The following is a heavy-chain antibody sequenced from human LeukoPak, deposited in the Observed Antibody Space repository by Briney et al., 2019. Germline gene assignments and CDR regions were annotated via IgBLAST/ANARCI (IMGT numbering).Heavy chain of an antibody. CDR2: ISYDGSNK. CDR3: AKAPRVLRYFDRLSGIDY. J-gene: IGHJ4*02. V-gene: IGHV3-30*18. D-gene: IGHD3-9*01. CDR1: GFTFSSYG. Sequence: PGGSLRLSCAASGFTFSSYGMHWVRQAPGKGLEWVAVISYDGSNKYCADSVKGRFTISRDNSKNTLSLQMNSLRAEDTAVYYCAKAPRVLRYFDRLSGIDYWGQGTLVTVSS.